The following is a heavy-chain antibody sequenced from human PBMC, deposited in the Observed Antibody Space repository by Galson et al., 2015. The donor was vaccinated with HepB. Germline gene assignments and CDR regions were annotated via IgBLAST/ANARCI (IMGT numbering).Heavy chain of an antibody. J-gene: IGHJ6*03. V-gene: IGHV4-59*08. D-gene: IGHD2-15*01. CDR2: IYYSGST. CDR1: GGSISSYY. CDR3: ARVLTPDDHYPKYRGQNYYYYYMDV. Sequence: SETLSLTCTVSGGSISSYYWSWIRQPPGKGLEWIGYIYYSGSTNYNPSLKSRVTISVDTSKNQFSLKLSSVTAADTAVYYCARVLTPDDHYPKYRGQNYYYYYMDVWGKGTTVTVSS.